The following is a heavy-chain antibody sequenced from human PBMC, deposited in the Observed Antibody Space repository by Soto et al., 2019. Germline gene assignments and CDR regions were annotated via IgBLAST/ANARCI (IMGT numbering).Heavy chain of an antibody. D-gene: IGHD2-21*02. Sequence: QVHLVQSGAEVEEPGSSVKVSCKASGGSFSSDAITWVRQAPGQGLEWIGEIIPMFETTNYASEFQARVTITADTSTTTAYMELSSLTSDDTAVYYCAREVVTETTLGYFDFWGQGALVTVSS. CDR3: AREVVTETTLGYFDF. J-gene: IGHJ4*02. V-gene: IGHV1-69*06. CDR1: GGSFSSDA. CDR2: IIPMFETT.